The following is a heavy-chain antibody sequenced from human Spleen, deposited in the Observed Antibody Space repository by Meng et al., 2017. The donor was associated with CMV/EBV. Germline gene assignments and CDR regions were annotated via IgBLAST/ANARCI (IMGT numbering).Heavy chain of an antibody. Sequence: GESLKISCAASGFTFSDYYMSWIRQAPGKGLEWVSYISSSGSTIYYADSVKGRFTISRDNAKNSLYLQMNSLRAEDTAVYYCFAGEQQLVGSAFDVWGQGTMVTVSS. CDR1: GFTFSDYY. D-gene: IGHD6-13*01. J-gene: IGHJ3*01. V-gene: IGHV3-11*04. CDR3: FAGEQQLVGSAFDV. CDR2: ISSSGSTI.